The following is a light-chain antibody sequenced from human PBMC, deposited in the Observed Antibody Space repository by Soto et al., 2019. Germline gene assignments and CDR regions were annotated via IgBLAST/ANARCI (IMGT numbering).Light chain of an antibody. Sequence: DIAMTQSPDSLAVSLGERATLNCKSSQSVLYSSNNKNYLAWYQEKPGQPPKLLIYWASTRESGVPDRFSGSGSGKDFTLTISSLQAEDLEVYYCQQYYSTPRTFGQGTKVEIK. J-gene: IGKJ1*01. V-gene: IGKV4-1*01. CDR1: QSVLYSSNNKNY. CDR2: WAS. CDR3: QQYYSTPRT.